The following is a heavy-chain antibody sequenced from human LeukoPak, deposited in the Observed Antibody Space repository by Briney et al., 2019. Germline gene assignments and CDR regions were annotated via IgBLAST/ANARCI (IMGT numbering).Heavy chain of an antibody. D-gene: IGHD3-10*01. Sequence: SETLSLTCAVYGGSFSGYYWSWIRQPPGKGLEWIGEINHSGSTNYNPSLESRVTISVDTSKNQFSLKLSSVTAADTAVYYCASMGSGSFNWFDPWGQGTLVTVSS. CDR1: GGSFSGYY. CDR3: ASMGSGSFNWFDP. CDR2: INHSGST. V-gene: IGHV4-34*01. J-gene: IGHJ5*02.